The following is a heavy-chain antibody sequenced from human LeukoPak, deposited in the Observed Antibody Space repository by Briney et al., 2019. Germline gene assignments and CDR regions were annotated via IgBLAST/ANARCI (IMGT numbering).Heavy chain of an antibody. CDR1: GGSISNYY. CDR3: ARDTNLRDSFDI. CDR2: IYTSEST. J-gene: IGHJ3*02. D-gene: IGHD2-8*01. Sequence: PSETLSLTCTVSGGSISNYYWSWIRQPAGKGLEWIGRIYTSESTNYNPSLKSRVSMSVDTSKNQFSLKVTSVTAADTAVYYCARDTNLRDSFDIWGQGTMVTVSS. V-gene: IGHV4-4*07.